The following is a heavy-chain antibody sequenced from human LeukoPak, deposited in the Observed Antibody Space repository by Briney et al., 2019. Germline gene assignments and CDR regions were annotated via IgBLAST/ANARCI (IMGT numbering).Heavy chain of an antibody. CDR2: ISGSGGST. D-gene: IGHD6-13*01. Sequence: GGSLRLSCAASGFTFSSYAMSWVRQAPGKGLEWVSAISGSGGSTYYADSVKGRFTISRDNSKNTLYLQMNSLRAEDTAVYYCARVRIAAAGPIYYYGMDVWGQGTTVTVSS. CDR1: GFTFSSYA. V-gene: IGHV3-23*01. CDR3: ARVRIAAAGPIYYYGMDV. J-gene: IGHJ6*02.